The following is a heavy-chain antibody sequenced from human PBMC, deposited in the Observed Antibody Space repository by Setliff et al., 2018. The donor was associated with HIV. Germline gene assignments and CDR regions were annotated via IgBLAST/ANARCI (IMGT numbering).Heavy chain of an antibody. CDR2: IYTSGNT. CDR3: ARRIDNSGTFPDKNWFDT. J-gene: IGHJ5*02. Sequence: SETLSLTCTVSGGSISSYYWSWIRQPAGKGLEWIGRIYTSGNTKYNPSLQSRVTMSIDTSKNQFSLKLTSVTAADTAVYYCARRIDNSGTFPDKNWFDTWGQGSLVTVSS. D-gene: IGHD3-10*01. CDR1: GGSISSYY. V-gene: IGHV4-4*07.